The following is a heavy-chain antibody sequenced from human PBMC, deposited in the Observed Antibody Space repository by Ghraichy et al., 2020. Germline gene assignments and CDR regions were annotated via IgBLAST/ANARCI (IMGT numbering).Heavy chain of an antibody. CDR3: ARHEHYYGLGSYD. CDR1: GYSFTSYW. J-gene: IGHJ4*02. Sequence: GESLNISCKGSGYSFTSYWIGWVRQMPGKGLEWMGIIYPGDSDTRYSPSFQGQVTISADKSISTAYLQWSSLKASDTAMYYCARHEHYYGLGSYDWGQGTLVTVSS. V-gene: IGHV5-51*01. D-gene: IGHD3-10*01. CDR2: IYPGDSDT.